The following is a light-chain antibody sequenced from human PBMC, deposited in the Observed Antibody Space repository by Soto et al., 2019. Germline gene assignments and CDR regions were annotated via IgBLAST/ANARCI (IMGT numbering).Light chain of an antibody. Sequence: DIQMTQSPSSLSASIGDRVTITCRASQSISSHLNWYQQKPGKAPNLLIYAASNLQSGVPSRFSGSVSGTDFTLTISSLQPEDFATYYCQQSYSNFRTFGQGTKVEVK. CDR2: AAS. CDR3: QQSYSNFRT. CDR1: QSISSH. J-gene: IGKJ1*01. V-gene: IGKV1-39*01.